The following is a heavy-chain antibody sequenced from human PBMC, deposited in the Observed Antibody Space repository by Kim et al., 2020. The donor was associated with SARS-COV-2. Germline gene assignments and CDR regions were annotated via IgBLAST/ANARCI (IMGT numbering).Heavy chain of an antibody. J-gene: IGHJ6*01. D-gene: IGHD3-10*01. CDR2: INHSGST. CDR3: ARGVWFGELSHHYYYYGM. V-gene: IGHV4-34*01. CDR1: GGSFSGYY. Sequence: SETLSLTCAVYGGSFSGYYWSWIRQPPGKGLEWIGEINHSGSTNYNPSLKSRVTISVDTSKNQFSLKLSSVTAADTAVYYCARGVWFGELSHHYYYYGM.